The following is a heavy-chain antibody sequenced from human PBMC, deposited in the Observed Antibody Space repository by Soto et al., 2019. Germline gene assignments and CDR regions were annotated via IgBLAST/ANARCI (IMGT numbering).Heavy chain of an antibody. J-gene: IGHJ4*02. V-gene: IGHV4-31*03. D-gene: IGHD5-18*01. CDR2: IYYSGST. Sequence: QVQLQESGPGLVKPSQTLSLTCTVSGGSISSGGYYWSWIRQHPGKGLEWIGYIYYSGSTYYNPSLRSRVTISVDTSKNQFSLKLSSVPAADTAVYYCARETARNSNKRVDTAMVRPFDYWGQGTLVTVSS. CDR3: ARETARNSNKRVDTAMVRPFDY. CDR1: GGSISSGGYY.